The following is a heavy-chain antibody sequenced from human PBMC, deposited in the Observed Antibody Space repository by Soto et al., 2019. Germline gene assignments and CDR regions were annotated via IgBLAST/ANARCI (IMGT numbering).Heavy chain of an antibody. CDR1: GGSISSYY. CDR2: IYYSGST. Sequence: SETLSLTCTVSGGSISSYYWSWIRQPPGKGLEWIGYIYYSGSTNYNPSLKSRVTISVDTSKNQFSLKLSSVTAADTAVYYCARVVAQTDREQSSSSRGYYYYGMDVWRKGTTVTVSS. V-gene: IGHV4-59*01. D-gene: IGHD6-6*01. CDR3: ARVVAQTDREQSSSSRGYYYYGMDV. J-gene: IGHJ6*04.